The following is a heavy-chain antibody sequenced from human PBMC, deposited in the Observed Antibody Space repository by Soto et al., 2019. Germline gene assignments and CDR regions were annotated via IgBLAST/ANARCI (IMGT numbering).Heavy chain of an antibody. V-gene: IGHV1-3*01. Sequence: ASVKVSCKASGYKFTSYAMHWVRQAPGQRLEWMGWINAGNGNTKYSQKFQGRVTITRDTSASTAYMELSSLRSEDTAVYYCARRNYDFWSGYSSAFDIWGQGTMVTVSS. CDR3: ARRNYDFWSGYSSAFDI. D-gene: IGHD3-3*01. CDR2: INAGNGNT. J-gene: IGHJ3*02. CDR1: GYKFTSYA.